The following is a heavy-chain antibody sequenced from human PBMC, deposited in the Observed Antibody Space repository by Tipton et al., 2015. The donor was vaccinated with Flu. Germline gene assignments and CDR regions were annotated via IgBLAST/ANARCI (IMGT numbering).Heavy chain of an antibody. CDR3: ARHARYSSGWYGMDV. CDR2: IYYSGST. V-gene: IGHV4-39*01. J-gene: IGHJ6*02. D-gene: IGHD6-19*01. Sequence: TLSLTCTVSGGSISSSSYYRGWIRQPPGKGLEWIGSIYYSGSTYYNPSLKSRVTISVDTSKNQFSLKLSSVTAADTAVYYCARHARYSSGWYGMDVWGQGTTVTVSS. CDR1: GGSISSSSYY.